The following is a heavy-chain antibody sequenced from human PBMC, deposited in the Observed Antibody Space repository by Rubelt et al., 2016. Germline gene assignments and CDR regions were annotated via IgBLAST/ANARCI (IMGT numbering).Heavy chain of an antibody. CDR2: IDWDDDK. V-gene: IGHV2-70*15. CDR1: GFSLSTSGMC. Sequence: QVTLRESGPALVKPTQTLTLTCTFSGFSLSTSGMCVSWIRQPPGTALEWLARIDWDDDKYYSTSLKTRLTIPKDTSKSQVGLTRTNMDPVDTATYYCARILLPDYYDSSGGMEVWGQGTTVTVSS. J-gene: IGHJ6*02. D-gene: IGHD3-22*01. CDR3: ARILLPDYYDSSGGMEV.